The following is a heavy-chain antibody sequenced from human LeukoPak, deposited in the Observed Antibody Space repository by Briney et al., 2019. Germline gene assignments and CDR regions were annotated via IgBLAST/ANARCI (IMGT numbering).Heavy chain of an antibody. V-gene: IGHV4-38-2*02. CDR1: GYSISSGYY. J-gene: IGHJ5*02. CDR2: IYHSGST. Sequence: SETLSLTCTVSGYSISSGYYWGWIRQPPGKGLEWIGSIYHSGSTNYNPSLKSRVTISVDTSKNQFSLKLSSVTAADTAVYYCARRGRYYGSGSYYNRNWFDPWGQGTLVTVSS. D-gene: IGHD3-10*01. CDR3: ARRGRYYGSGSYYNRNWFDP.